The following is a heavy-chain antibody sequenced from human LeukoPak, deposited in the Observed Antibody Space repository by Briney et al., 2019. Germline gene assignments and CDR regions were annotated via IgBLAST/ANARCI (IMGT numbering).Heavy chain of an antibody. V-gene: IGHV3-48*01. Sequence: GGSLRLSCAASGFIFSRYSMNWVRQAPGKGPEWVSYISDSSSTIYYADSVKGRFTISRDNAKNSLYLQMNSLRAEDTAVYYCARDGTPLTGHDYWGQGTLVTVSS. J-gene: IGHJ4*02. CDR2: ISDSSSTI. D-gene: IGHD3-9*01. CDR1: GFIFSRYS. CDR3: ARDGTPLTGHDY.